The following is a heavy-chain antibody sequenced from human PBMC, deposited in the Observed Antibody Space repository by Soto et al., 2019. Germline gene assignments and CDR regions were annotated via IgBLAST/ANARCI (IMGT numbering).Heavy chain of an antibody. CDR1: GFTFSSYG. CDR3: ARDSDSSGYNFDY. CDR2: IWYDGSNK. J-gene: IGHJ4*02. D-gene: IGHD3-22*01. Sequence: PGGSLRLSCAASGFTFSSYGMHWVRQAPGKGLEWVAVIWYDGSNKYYADSVKGRFTISRDNSKNTLYLQMNSLRAEDTAVYYCARDSDSSGYNFDYWGQGTLVTVSS. V-gene: IGHV3-33*01.